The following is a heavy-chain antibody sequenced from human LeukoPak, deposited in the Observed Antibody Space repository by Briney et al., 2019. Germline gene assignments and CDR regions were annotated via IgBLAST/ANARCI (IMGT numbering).Heavy chain of an antibody. Sequence: SVKVSCKASGGTFISYAISWVRQAPGQGLEWMGGIIPIFGTANYAQKFQGRVTITADESTSTAYMELSSLRSEDTAVYYCARGKTDSYGFPDEFYYYYYGMDVWGQGTTVTVSS. V-gene: IGHV1-69*13. D-gene: IGHD5-18*01. CDR2: IIPIFGTA. CDR1: GGTFISYA. CDR3: ARGKTDSYGFPDEFYYYYYGMDV. J-gene: IGHJ6*02.